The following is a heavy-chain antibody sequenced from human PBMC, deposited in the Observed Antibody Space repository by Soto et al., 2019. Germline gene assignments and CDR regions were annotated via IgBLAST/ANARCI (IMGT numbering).Heavy chain of an antibody. J-gene: IGHJ4*02. CDR3: ARIVTVAVSISPYYFDY. D-gene: IGHD2-15*01. Sequence: ASVKVSCKTSGYTFNSYGISWVRQAPGQGLEWMGWISVYRGNTNYAQKFQGRVTMTTDTSTSTAYMELTSLRFDDTAVYYCARIVTVAVSISPYYFDYWGQGTLVTVSS. V-gene: IGHV1-18*01. CDR1: GYTFNSYG. CDR2: ISVYRGNT.